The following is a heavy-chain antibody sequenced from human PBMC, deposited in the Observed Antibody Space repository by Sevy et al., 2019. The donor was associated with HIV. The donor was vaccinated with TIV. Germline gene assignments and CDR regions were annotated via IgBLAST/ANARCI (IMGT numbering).Heavy chain of an antibody. V-gene: IGHV3-23*01. J-gene: IGHJ4*02. CDR3: AKVYYDSSGYYS. D-gene: IGHD3-22*01. CDR1: GFTFSSYA. Sequence: GGSLRLSCAASGFTFSSYAMSWVRQAPGKGLEWVSAISCSGGSTYYADSVKGRFTISRDNSKNTLYLQMNSLRAEDTAVYYCAKVYYDSSGYYSWGQGTLVTVSS. CDR2: ISCSGGST.